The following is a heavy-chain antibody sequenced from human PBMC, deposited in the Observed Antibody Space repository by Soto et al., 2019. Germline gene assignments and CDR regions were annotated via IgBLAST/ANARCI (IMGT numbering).Heavy chain of an antibody. J-gene: IGHJ6*02. CDR2: IYHSGST. Sequence: SETRSLTCAVSGGSISSGGYSWSWIRQPPGKGLEWIGYIYHSGSTYYNPSLKSRVTISVDRSKNQFSLKLNSVTAADTAMFYCATQGFYRMGVWGRGTTVTVSS. CDR3: ATQGFYRMGV. CDR1: GGSISSGGYS. V-gene: IGHV4-30-2*01.